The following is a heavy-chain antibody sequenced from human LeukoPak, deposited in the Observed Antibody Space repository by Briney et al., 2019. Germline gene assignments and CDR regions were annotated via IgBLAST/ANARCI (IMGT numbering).Heavy chain of an antibody. V-gene: IGHV3-53*01. CDR1: GFTVSSNY. J-gene: IGHJ6*02. CDR3: ARGISYSSRSYYYYYGMDV. Sequence: QPGGSLRLSCAASGFTVSSNYMSWVRQAPGKGLEWVSVIYSGGSTYYADSVKGRFTISRDNSKNTLYLQMNSLRAEDTAVYYCARGISYSSRSYYYYYGMDVWGQGTTVTVSS. CDR2: IYSGGST. D-gene: IGHD6-13*01.